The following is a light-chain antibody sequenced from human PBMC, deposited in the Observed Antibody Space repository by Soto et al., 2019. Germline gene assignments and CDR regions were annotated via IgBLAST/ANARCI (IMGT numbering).Light chain of an antibody. CDR1: SSDVGGYNY. Sequence: QSVLTQPPSASGSPGQLVAISCTGTSSDVGGYNYVSWYQQHPGKAPKLMIYDVSERPSGVPDRFSGSKSGNTASLTVSGLQAEDEADYLCSSYAGTHVVFGTGTKVTVL. J-gene: IGLJ1*01. CDR2: DVS. V-gene: IGLV2-8*01. CDR3: SSYAGTHVV.